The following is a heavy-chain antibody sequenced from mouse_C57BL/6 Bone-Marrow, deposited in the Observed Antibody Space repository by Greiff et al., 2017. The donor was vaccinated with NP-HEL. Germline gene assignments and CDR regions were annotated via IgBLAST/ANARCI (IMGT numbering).Heavy chain of an antibody. J-gene: IGHJ4*01. Sequence: VQLQQSGAELVKPGASVKISCKASGYAFSSYWMNWVKQRPGKGLEWIGQIYPGDGDTNYNGKFKGKATLTAYKSSSTAYMQLSSLTSEDSAVYFCARIYYYGSSYAMDYWGQGTSVTVSS. CDR3: ARIYYYGSSYAMDY. V-gene: IGHV1-80*01. CDR1: GYAFSSYW. CDR2: IYPGDGDT. D-gene: IGHD1-1*01.